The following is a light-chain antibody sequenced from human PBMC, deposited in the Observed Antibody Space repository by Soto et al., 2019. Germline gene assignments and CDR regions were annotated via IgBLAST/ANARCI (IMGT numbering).Light chain of an antibody. CDR2: DVT. CDR3: LAYAGRTTLV. J-gene: IGLJ1*01. CDR1: SSDVGRYNY. V-gene: IGLV2-11*01. Sequence: QSVLTQPRSVSGSPGQSVTISCTGTSSDVGRYNYVSWYQQHPDKAPKLMISDVTKRPSGVPARFSGSKSGNTASLTISGLQSEDEADYYCLAYAGRTTLVFGTGTKVTVL.